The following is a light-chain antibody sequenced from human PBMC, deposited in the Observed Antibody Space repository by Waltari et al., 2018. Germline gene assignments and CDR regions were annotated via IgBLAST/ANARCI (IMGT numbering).Light chain of an antibody. Sequence: QSVLTQPPSTSGTPGQRVTISCSGGSSNIATNPVSWYQHFPGTAPKLLIFGTTQRPSGVPHRFSGSKSGTSASLASSGLQSEDEADYYCAAWDDSRRGAFFGTGTKVTV. CDR3: AAWDDSRRGAF. V-gene: IGLV1-44*01. CDR2: GTT. J-gene: IGLJ1*01. CDR1: SSNIATNP.